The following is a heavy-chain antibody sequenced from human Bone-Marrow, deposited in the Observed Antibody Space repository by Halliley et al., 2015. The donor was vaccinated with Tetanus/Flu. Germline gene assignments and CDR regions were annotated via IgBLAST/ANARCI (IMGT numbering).Heavy chain of an antibody. J-gene: IGHJ5*02. Sequence: SLRLSCAASGFTFSAFGMHWVRQPPGKGLEWVALISFDGSNKYYTDSVKGRFIVSRDNSKDTLYLDINNLRAEDTALYFCAKATTISMPGFPIPFDPRGQGTLFP. V-gene: IGHV3-30*18. CDR1: GFTFSAFG. CDR3: AKATTISMPGFPIPFDP. CDR2: ISFDGSNK. D-gene: IGHD5-12*01.